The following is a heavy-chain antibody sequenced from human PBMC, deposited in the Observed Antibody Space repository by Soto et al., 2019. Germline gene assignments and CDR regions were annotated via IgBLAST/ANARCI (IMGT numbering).Heavy chain of an antibody. D-gene: IGHD2-15*01. V-gene: IGHV3-23*01. CDR1: GFTFSSYA. Sequence: PGGSLRLSCAASGFTFSSYAMNCVRQAPGKGLEWVSSISGSGVSTYYADSVKGRFTISRDNSKNTLFLQMNSLRAEDTAVYYCAKGNGYSSYYFDYWGQGTLVTVSS. CDR3: AKGNGYSSYYFDY. CDR2: ISGSGVST. J-gene: IGHJ4*02.